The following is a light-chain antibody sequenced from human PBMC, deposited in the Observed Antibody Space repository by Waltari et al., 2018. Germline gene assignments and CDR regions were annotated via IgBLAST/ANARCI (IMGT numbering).Light chain of an antibody. CDR2: LGS. V-gene: IGKV2-28*01. Sequence: EIVLTQSPLSLPVTPGEPASISCRSSQSLLYSDGYTYLDWYLQKPGQSPQLLIYLGSNRASGVPDRFSGSGSCTDFTLKISRVEAEDVGVYYCMQSLQVETFGQGTKLEIK. CDR1: QSLLYSDGYTY. CDR3: MQSLQVET. J-gene: IGKJ2*01.